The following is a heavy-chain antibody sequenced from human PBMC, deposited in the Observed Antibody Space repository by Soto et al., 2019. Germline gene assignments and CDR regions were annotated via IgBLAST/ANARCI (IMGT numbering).Heavy chain of an antibody. CDR1: GFIFSSFA. CDR3: ARGDFYDSSGPFSDAFDI. CDR2: IWYDGGNK. D-gene: IGHD3-22*01. V-gene: IGHV3-33*01. J-gene: IGHJ3*02. Sequence: PGGSLRLSCAASGFIFSSFAMHWVRQAPGKGLEWVAVIWYDGGNKYYADSVRGRFTISRDNSKNSLYLQMNSLRAEDTAVYYCARGDFYDSSGPFSDAFDIWGQGTMVTVSS.